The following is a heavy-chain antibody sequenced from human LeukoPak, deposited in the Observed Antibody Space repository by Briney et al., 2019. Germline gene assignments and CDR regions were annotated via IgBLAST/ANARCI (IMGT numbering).Heavy chain of an antibody. CDR2: ISSDGRDK. Sequence: GGSLRLSCAASGFTFSTYGIHWVRQAPGKGLEWVAVISSDGRDKHHADSVKGRFTISRDNSKNTLYLQMNSLRAEDTAVYYCARDYREDYDFWSGPTDAFDIWGQGTMVTVSS. CDR1: GFTFSTYG. V-gene: IGHV3-33*05. D-gene: IGHD3-3*01. CDR3: ARDYREDYDFWSGPTDAFDI. J-gene: IGHJ3*02.